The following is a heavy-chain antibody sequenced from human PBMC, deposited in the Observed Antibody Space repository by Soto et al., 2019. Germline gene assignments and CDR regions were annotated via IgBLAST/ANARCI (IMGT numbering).Heavy chain of an antibody. J-gene: IGHJ6*02. CDR2: ISYDRSNK. CDR3: AKKAEKYYDILTGYYDPGMDV. V-gene: IGHV3-30*18. CDR1: GFTFNNAC. Sequence: GGSLRLSCAASGFTFNNACINWVRQAPGKGLEWVAVISYDRSNKYYADSVKGRFTISRDNSKNTLYLQMNSLRAEDTAVYYCAKKAEKYYDILTGYYDPGMDVWGQGTTVTVSS. D-gene: IGHD3-9*01.